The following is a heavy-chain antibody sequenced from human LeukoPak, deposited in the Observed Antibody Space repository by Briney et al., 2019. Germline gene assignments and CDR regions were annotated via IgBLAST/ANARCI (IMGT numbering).Heavy chain of an antibody. CDR3: ASTYYYGSGSYSAFDY. CDR1: GFTFSSYW. J-gene: IGHJ4*02. V-gene: IGHV3-7*01. D-gene: IGHD3-10*01. Sequence: GGSLRLSRAASGFTFSSYWMSWVRQAPGKGLEWVANIKQDGSEKYYVDSVKGRFTISRDNAKNSLYLQMNSLRAEDTAVYYCASTYYYGSGSYSAFDYWGQGTLVTVSS. CDR2: IKQDGSEK.